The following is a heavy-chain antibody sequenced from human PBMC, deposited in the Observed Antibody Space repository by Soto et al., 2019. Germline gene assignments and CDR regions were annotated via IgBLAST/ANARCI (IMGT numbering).Heavy chain of an antibody. Sequence: QVQLQESGPGLVKPSETLSLTCTVSGGSISSYYWSWIRQPPGKGLEWIGYIYYSGSTNYNPSLKSRVTISVDTSKNQFSLKLSSVTAADTAVYYCARHSIAVAGTVDYWGQGTLVTVSS. CDR3: ARHSIAVAGTVDY. D-gene: IGHD6-19*01. V-gene: IGHV4-59*08. CDR2: IYYSGST. J-gene: IGHJ4*02. CDR1: GGSISSYY.